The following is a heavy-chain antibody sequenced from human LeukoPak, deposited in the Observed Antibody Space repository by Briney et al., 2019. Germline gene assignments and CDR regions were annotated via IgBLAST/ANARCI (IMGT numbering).Heavy chain of an antibody. J-gene: IGHJ6*03. V-gene: IGHV1-18*01. Sequence: GASVKVSCKASTYISSDFGISWVRLAPGGGLEWMGWVSGDNVQTNYGHKFYGRVTMTTETSTNTASMELRGLRSDDTAIYYCATVYLYTTGCSAAYYYFMDVWGKGTTVIVSS. D-gene: IGHD3-16*02. CDR3: ATVYLYTTGCSAAYYYFMDV. CDR2: VSGDNVQT. CDR1: TYISSDFG.